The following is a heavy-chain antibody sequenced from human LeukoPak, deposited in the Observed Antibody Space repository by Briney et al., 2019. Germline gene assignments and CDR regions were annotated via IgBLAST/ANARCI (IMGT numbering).Heavy chain of an antibody. CDR1: GYTFTGYY. D-gene: IGHD3-16*01. J-gene: IGHJ4*02. CDR3: ARLRGNDYWDY. CDR2: INPNSGGT. Sequence: ASVKVSFKTSGYTFTGYYVHWVRQAPGQGLEWMGWINPNSGGTNYAQKFQGRVTMTRDTSISTAYMELSRLRSDDTAVYYCARLRGNDYWDYWGQGTLVTVSS. V-gene: IGHV1-2*02.